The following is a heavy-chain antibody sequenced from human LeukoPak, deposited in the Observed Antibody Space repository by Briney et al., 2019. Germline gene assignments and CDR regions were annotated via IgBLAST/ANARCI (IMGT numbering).Heavy chain of an antibody. CDR2: IYYSGSA. V-gene: IGHV4-59*08. J-gene: IGHJ4*02. Sequence: SETLSLTCTVSGGSIISYYWNWIRQPPGKGLEWIGYIYYSGSASYNPSLKGRVTLSADTSMNQFSLNLSSVTAADTAVYYCARRRCSGTACFPYYFDYWGQGILVTVSS. D-gene: IGHD2-15*01. CDR3: ARRRCSGTACFPYYFDY. CDR1: GGSIISYY.